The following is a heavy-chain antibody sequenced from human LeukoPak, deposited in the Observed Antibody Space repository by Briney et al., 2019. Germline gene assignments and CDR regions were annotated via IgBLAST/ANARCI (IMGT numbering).Heavy chain of an antibody. Sequence: GGSLRLSCAASGLTFSGYYMSWVRQAPGKGLEWVSEISGSGGSTYYADTVKGQFTISRDNSKNTRYLQMNSLRAENTALYSCATAPGYYYYGLDVWGQGTTVTVSS. CDR2: ISGSGGST. CDR1: GLTFSGYY. V-gene: IGHV3-23*01. J-gene: IGHJ6*02. CDR3: ATAPGYYYYGLDV.